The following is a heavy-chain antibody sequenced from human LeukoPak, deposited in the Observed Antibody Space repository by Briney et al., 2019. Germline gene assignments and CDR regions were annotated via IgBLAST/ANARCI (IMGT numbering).Heavy chain of an antibody. V-gene: IGHV4-28*03. D-gene: IGHD2-21*02. CDR3: AREYGDDNWFDP. Sequence: KASETLSLTCAVSGYSITSSSWWGWIRQPPGKGLEWIGYIYHSGTTYYNPSLQSRVTMSVDTSKNQFSLKLSSVTAVDTAVYYCAREYGDDNWFDPWGQGTLVTVSS. CDR1: GYSITSSSW. J-gene: IGHJ5*02. CDR2: IYHSGTT.